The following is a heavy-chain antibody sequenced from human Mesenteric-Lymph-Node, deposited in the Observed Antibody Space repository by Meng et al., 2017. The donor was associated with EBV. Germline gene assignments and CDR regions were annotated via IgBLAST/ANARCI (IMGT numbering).Heavy chain of an antibody. Sequence: QQLGAWVFQPSKALATPCPVVGGYLSGFYWSWSRQPPGQGLEWFGEINQSGSTNYNPTLKPPVNISVAMSKNQFSLKLSSVTAADTAVYYCARRLIAPREYRGRWFDPWGQGTLVTVSS. CDR3: ARRLIAPREYRGRWFDP. J-gene: IGHJ5*02. V-gene: IGHV4-34*01. D-gene: IGHD6-6*01. CDR1: GGYLSGFY. CDR2: INQSGST.